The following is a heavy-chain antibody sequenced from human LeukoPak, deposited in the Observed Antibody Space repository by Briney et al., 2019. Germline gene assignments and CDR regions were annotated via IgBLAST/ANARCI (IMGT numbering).Heavy chain of an antibody. CDR1: GGSISSSSYY. CDR3: ARRSPSGYYYMDV. J-gene: IGHJ6*03. V-gene: IGHV4-39*01. CDR2: IYYSGSP. Sequence: KPSETLSLTCPVSGGSISSSSYYWGWIRQPPGKGLEWIGSIYYSGSPYYNPSLKSRVTISVDTSKNQFSLKLSSVTAADTAVYYCARRSPSGYYYMDVWGKGTTVTVSS.